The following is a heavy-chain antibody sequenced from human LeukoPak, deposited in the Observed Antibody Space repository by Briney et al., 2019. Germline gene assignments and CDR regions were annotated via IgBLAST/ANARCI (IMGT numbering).Heavy chain of an antibody. CDR1: GYTFTGYF. Sequence: ASVKVSCKASGYTFTGYFMHWVRQAPGQGLEWMGWINPNSGGTNYAQRFQGRVTMTRDTSISTAYMELSRLRSDDTAVYYCARDGGSTLTDAFDIWGQGTMVIVSS. CDR2: INPNSGGT. J-gene: IGHJ3*02. D-gene: IGHD1-26*01. CDR3: ARDGGSTLTDAFDI. V-gene: IGHV1-2*02.